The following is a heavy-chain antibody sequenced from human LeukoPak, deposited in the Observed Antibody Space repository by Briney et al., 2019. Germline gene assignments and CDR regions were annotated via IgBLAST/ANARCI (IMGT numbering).Heavy chain of an antibody. J-gene: IGHJ4*02. D-gene: IGHD3-22*01. V-gene: IGHV1-2*02. CDR3: ARDLLPIVVVITTSYFDY. CDR2: IDPNSGAT. Sequence: ASVNVSCKTSGYTFTGYYIHLLRQAPGQRHEWMAWIDPNSGATNYAQKFQGRVTMTRDTSISTAYMELSRLRSDDTAVYYCARDLLPIVVVITTSYFDYWGQGTLVTVSS. CDR1: GYTFTGYY.